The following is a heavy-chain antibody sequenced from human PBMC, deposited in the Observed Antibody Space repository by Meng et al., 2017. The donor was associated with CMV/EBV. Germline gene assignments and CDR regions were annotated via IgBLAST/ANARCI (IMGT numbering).Heavy chain of an antibody. Sequence: QVQLVQSGAEVKKPGASVKVSCKASGYTFTSYYMHWVRQAPGQGLEWMGIINPSGGSTSYAQKFQGRVTMTRDTSTSTVYMELSSLRSEDTAVYYCARDQWGAALGSYSWFDPWGQGTLVTVSS. CDR2: INPSGGST. J-gene: IGHJ5*02. CDR3: ARDQWGAALGSYSWFDP. D-gene: IGHD6-13*01. V-gene: IGHV1-46*01. CDR1: GYTFTSYY.